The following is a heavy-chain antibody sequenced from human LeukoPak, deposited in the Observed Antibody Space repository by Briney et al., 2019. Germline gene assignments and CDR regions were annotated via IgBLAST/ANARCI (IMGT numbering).Heavy chain of an antibody. D-gene: IGHD5-12*01. Sequence: GSLRLSCAASGFTFSSYWMSWVRQAPGKGLEWVANIKQDGSEKYYVDSVKGRFTISRDNAKNSLYLQMNSLRAEDTAVYYCARERFGGYDRLDAFDIWGQGTMVTVSS. V-gene: IGHV3-7*01. J-gene: IGHJ3*02. CDR3: ARERFGGYDRLDAFDI. CDR1: GFTFSSYW. CDR2: IKQDGSEK.